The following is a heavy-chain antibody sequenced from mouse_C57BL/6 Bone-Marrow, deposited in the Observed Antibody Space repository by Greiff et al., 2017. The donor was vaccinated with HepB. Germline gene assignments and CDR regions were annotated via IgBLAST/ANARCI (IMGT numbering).Heavy chain of an antibody. CDR3: ARPGGYYGSSYWYFDV. V-gene: IGHV1-81*01. J-gene: IGHJ1*03. CDR2: IYPRSGNT. Sequence: VKLQQSGAELARPGASVKLSCKASGYTFTSYGISWVKQRTGQGLEWIGEIYPRSGNTYYNEKFKGKATLTADKSSSTAYMELRSLTSEDSAVYFCARPGGYYGSSYWYFDVWGTGTTVTVSS. D-gene: IGHD1-1*01. CDR1: GYTFTSYG.